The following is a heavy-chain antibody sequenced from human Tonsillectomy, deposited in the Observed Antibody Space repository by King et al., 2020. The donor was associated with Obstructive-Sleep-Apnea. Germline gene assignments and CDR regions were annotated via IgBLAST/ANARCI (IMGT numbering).Heavy chain of an antibody. D-gene: IGHD4-17*01. CDR3: AKDLGKDGARHHFYGMDV. V-gene: IGHV3-30*02. CDR2: IRYDGSKK. J-gene: IGHJ6*02. CDR1: GFTFSSYG. Sequence: VQLVESGGGVVQPGRSLRLSCAASGFTFSSYGMHWVRQAPGKGLEWVAFIRYDGSKKYYIDSVKGRFTISRDSSKNTLYLQMNSLRAEDTAVYSCAKDLGKDGARHHFYGMDVWGQGTTVTVSS.